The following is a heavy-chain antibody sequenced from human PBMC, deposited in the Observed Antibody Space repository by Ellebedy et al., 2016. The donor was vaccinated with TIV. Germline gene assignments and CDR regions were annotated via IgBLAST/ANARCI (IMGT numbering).Heavy chain of an antibody. CDR2: ISDSGDDT. D-gene: IGHD1-14*01. J-gene: IGHJ4*02. CDR3: AREKRTRVKD. V-gene: IGHV3-23*01. Sequence: GESLKISXAGSGFIFNNYVMSWVRQAPGKGLEWVSMISDSGDDTYYAGSLKGRFTISRDNSKNILYLQLNSLRPEDTAVYYCAREKRTRVKDWGQGTLVTVSS. CDR1: GFIFNNYV.